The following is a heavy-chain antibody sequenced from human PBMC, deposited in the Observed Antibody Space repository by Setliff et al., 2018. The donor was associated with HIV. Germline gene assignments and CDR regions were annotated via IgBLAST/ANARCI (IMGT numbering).Heavy chain of an antibody. CDR1: GYSISSGYH. CDR2: IYYNGST. J-gene: IGHJ5*02. D-gene: IGHD2-2*03. Sequence: SETLSLTCTVSGYSISSGYHWGWIRQPPGKGLEWIGNIYYNGSTYCNPSLKSRVTISVDTSKNQISLKLTSVTAADTAVYYCARVDIVVVPSHPNWFDPWGQGTLVTVSS. V-gene: IGHV4-38-2*02. CDR3: ARVDIVVVPSHPNWFDP.